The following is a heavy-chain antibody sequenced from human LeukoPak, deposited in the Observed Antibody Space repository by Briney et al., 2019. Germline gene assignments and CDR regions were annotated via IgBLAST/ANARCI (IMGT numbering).Heavy chain of an antibody. Sequence: GGSLRLSCAASGFTFSSYWMSWVRQAPGKGLEWVANIKQDGSEKYYVDSVKGRFTISRDNAKNSLYLQMNSLRAEDTAVYYCARDLPPSPYCGGDCYALDYWGQGTLVTVSS. J-gene: IGHJ4*02. CDR2: IKQDGSEK. V-gene: IGHV3-7*01. CDR1: GFTFSSYW. CDR3: ARDLPPSPYCGGDCYALDY. D-gene: IGHD2-21*02.